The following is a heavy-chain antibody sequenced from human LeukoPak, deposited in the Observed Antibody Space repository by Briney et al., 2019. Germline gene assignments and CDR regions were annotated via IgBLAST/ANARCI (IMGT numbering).Heavy chain of an antibody. D-gene: IGHD4-17*01. Sequence: SQTLSLTCTVSGGSISSGDYYWSWIRQPPGKGLEWIGHIYYSGSTYYNPSLKSRVTISVDTSKNQFSLKLSSVTAADTAVYYCARDRAVTRDFDYWGQGTLVTVSS. CDR1: GGSISSGDYY. CDR2: IYYSGST. CDR3: ARDRAVTRDFDY. J-gene: IGHJ4*02. V-gene: IGHV4-30-4*01.